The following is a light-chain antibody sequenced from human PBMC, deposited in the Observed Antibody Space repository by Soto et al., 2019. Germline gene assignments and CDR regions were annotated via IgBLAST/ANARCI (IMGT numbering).Light chain of an antibody. CDR1: SSNIGSNT. CDR3: AVWDDSLNGVV. Sequence: QSVLTQPPSASGTPGQRVTISCSGSSSNIGSNTVNWYQLLPGTAPRLLIYSINQRPSGVPDRFSGSKSGTSASLAISGLQSEDEADYYCAVWDDSLNGVVFGGGTKVTVL. V-gene: IGLV1-44*01. CDR2: SIN. J-gene: IGLJ2*01.